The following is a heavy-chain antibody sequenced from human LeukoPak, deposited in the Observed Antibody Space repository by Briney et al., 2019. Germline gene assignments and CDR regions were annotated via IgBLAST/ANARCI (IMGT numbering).Heavy chain of an antibody. CDR3: AKGSYGDYGLLDS. CDR1: GFVFSDFA. J-gene: IGHJ4*02. D-gene: IGHD4-17*01. CDR2: IITGTTTT. Sequence: GGSLRLSCSASGFVFSDFALTWVRQAPGKGLEWVSTIITGTTTTYYADSVKGRFTISRDNSKSALFLQMNSLRGEDTAMYYCAKGSYGDYGLLDSWGQGTWSPSPQ. V-gene: IGHV3-23*01.